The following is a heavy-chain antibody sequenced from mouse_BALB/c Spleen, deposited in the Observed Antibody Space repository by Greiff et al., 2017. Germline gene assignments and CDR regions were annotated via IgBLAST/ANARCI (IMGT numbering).Heavy chain of an antibody. CDR3: ARGTGRYFDV. Sequence: EVQLKESGPGLVKPSQSLSLTCSVTGYSITSGYYWNWIRQFPGNKLEWMGYISYDGSNNYNPSLKNRISITRDTSKNQFFLKLNSVTTEDTATYYCARGTGRYFDVWGAGTTVTVSS. J-gene: IGHJ1*01. D-gene: IGHD4-1*01. V-gene: IGHV3-6*02. CDR2: ISYDGSN. CDR1: GYSITSGYY.